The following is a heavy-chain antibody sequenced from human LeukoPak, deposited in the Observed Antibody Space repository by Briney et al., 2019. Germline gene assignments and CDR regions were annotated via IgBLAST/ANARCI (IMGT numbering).Heavy chain of an antibody. Sequence: GGSLRLSCAASGFTVSSNYMSWVRQAPGKGLECVSSISSSSSYIYYADSVKGRFTISRDNAKNSLYLQMNSLRAEDTAVYYCARDLGDGYSYYFDYWGQGTLVTVSS. CDR3: ARDLGDGYSYYFDY. D-gene: IGHD5-24*01. V-gene: IGHV3-21*01. CDR1: GFTVSSNY. J-gene: IGHJ4*02. CDR2: ISSSSSYI.